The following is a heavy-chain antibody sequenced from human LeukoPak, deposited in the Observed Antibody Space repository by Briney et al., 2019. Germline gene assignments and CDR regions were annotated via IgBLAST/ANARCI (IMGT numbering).Heavy chain of an antibody. J-gene: IGHJ4*02. CDR1: GGSISSSSYY. CDR3: ARDPLYRGAADQFDY. CDR2: IYYSGST. V-gene: IGHV4-39*07. Sequence: SETLSLTCTVSGGSISSSSYYWGWIRQPPGKGLGWIGSIYYSGSTYYNPSLKSRVTISVDTSKNQFSLKLSSVTAADTAVYYCARDPLYRGAADQFDYWGQGTLVTVSS. D-gene: IGHD3-10*01.